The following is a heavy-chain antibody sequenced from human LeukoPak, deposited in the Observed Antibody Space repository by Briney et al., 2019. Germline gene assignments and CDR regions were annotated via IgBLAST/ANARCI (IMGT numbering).Heavy chain of an antibody. D-gene: IGHD5-18*01. V-gene: IGHV3-23*01. CDR2: ISGSGGST. CDR1: GFTFGSYA. J-gene: IGHJ4*02. Sequence: GGSLRLSCAASGFTFGSYAMSWVRQAPGKGLEWVSAISGSGGSTYYADSVKGRFTISRDNSKNTLYLQMNSLRAEDTAVYYCAKDRVVEGYSYGYRFDYWGQGTLVTVSS. CDR3: AKDRVVEGYSYGYRFDY.